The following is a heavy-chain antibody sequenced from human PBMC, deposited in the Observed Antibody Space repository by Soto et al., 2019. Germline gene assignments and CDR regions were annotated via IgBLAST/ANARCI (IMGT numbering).Heavy chain of an antibody. CDR1: GFAFSSYG. CDR3: XXXXXXXXXXXXXXFDH. Sequence: QVQLVESGGGVVQPGKSLRLSCAASGFAFSSYGIHWVRQAPGKGLEWVAGISYDGSKKYYADSVKGQFTISRDNSENTLHLQMNGLRAEXXXXXXXXXXXXXXXXXXXXXFDHWGQGTLVTVSS. V-gene: IGHV3-30*03. CDR2: ISYDGSKK. J-gene: IGHJ4*02.